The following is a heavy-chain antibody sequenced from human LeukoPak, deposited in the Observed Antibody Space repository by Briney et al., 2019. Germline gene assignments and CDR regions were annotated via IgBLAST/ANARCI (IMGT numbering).Heavy chain of an antibody. J-gene: IGHJ4*02. CDR2: IFPILGIA. Sequence: SVKVSCKASGGTFTSYAIRWVRQTPGQGLEWVGRIFPILGIANYAQKFQGRVTITADKSTSTAYMELSSLRSENTAVYYCARSYRGHSSGWYLEGYLGQGTLVTVSS. V-gene: IGHV1-69*04. CDR3: ARSYRGHSSGWYLEGY. D-gene: IGHD6-19*01. CDR1: GGTFTSYA.